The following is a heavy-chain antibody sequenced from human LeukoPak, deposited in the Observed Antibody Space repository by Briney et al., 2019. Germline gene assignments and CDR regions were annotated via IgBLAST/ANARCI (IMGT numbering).Heavy chain of an antibody. CDR1: GFTFSNYV. V-gene: IGHV3-23*01. Sequence: GGSLRLSCAASGFTFSNYVMSWVRQAPGKGLEWVSAISVSATTYYADSVMGRFTISRDNSKNTLYLQMNSLRVEDTAVYYCARSKEDCCGSFDPWGQGTLVTVSS. CDR2: ISVSATT. CDR3: ARSKEDCCGSFDP. D-gene: IGHD2-15*01. J-gene: IGHJ5*02.